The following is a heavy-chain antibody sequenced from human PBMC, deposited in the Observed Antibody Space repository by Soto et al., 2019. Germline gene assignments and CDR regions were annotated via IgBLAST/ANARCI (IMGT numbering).Heavy chain of an antibody. D-gene: IGHD3-22*01. CDR1: EFTFSNYE. CDR3: ARGLRNYYDRSGLHY. V-gene: IGHV3-48*03. Sequence: PGGPLRLSCVGSEFTFSNYEMNWVRQAPGKGLEWVSYISYTGSTIYYADSVRGRFTISRDNSKNSLYLQMNSLRAEDTAVYYCARGLRNYYDRSGLHYWGQGTLVTVSS. CDR2: ISYTGSTI. J-gene: IGHJ4*02.